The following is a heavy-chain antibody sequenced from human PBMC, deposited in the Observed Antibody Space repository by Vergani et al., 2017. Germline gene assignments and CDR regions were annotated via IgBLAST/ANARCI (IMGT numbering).Heavy chain of an antibody. Sequence: EVQLLESGGGLVQPGGSLRLSCAASGFTFSSYAMSWVRQAPGKGLEWVSAISGSGGSTYYADSVKGRFTISRDNSKNTLYLQMNSLRAEDTAVYYCAREGNSSSLEDYYYYGMDVWGQGTTVTVSS. CDR1: GFTFSSYA. J-gene: IGHJ6*02. CDR2: ISGSGGST. V-gene: IGHV3-23*01. D-gene: IGHD6-6*01. CDR3: AREGNSSSLEDYYYYGMDV.